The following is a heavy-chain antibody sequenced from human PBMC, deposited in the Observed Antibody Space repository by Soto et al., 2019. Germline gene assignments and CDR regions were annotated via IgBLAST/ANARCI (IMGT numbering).Heavy chain of an antibody. Sequence: VQLVESGAGVVQPGRSLSLLCAASGFTFGRYGMHWVRQAPGMGLEWVAVISWDGLAQYYGDSVRGRFTISRDNSQSILYLQMNSLRTEDTAIYYCAKETIQVGGPNYFDYWGQGVLVTVSS. CDR3: AKETIQVGGPNYFDY. D-gene: IGHD1-1*01. J-gene: IGHJ4*02. CDR2: ISWDGLAQ. V-gene: IGHV3-30*18. CDR1: GFTFGRYG.